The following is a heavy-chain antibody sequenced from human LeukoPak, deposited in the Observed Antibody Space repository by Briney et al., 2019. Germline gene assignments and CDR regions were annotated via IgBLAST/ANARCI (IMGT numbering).Heavy chain of an antibody. D-gene: IGHD5-12*01. CDR3: ARGHLGYDRAGDY. Sequence: PGGSLRLSCAASTFTFSTYTMHWVRQTPGKGLEWVAVISYDGNNEYYADSVKGRFIISRDNSKNTLYLQLNNLRTEDSAIYYCARGHLGYDRAGDYWGQGTLVTVSS. V-gene: IGHV3-30-3*01. CDR1: TFTFSTYT. CDR2: ISYDGNNE. J-gene: IGHJ4*02.